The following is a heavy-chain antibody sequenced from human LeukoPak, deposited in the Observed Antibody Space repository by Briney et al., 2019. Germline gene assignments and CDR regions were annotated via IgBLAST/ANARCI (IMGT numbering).Heavy chain of an antibody. V-gene: IGHV1-18*01. D-gene: IGHD3-9*01. CDR2: ISAYNGNT. J-gene: IGHJ6*02. CDR1: GYTFTSYG. Sequence: ASVKVSCKAPGYTFTSYGISWVRQAPGQGLEWMGWISAYNGNTNYAQKLQGRVTMTTDTSTSTAYMELRSLRSDDTAVYYCARDLGSSPRYFDWLLVAQGLWYYYGMDVWGQGTTVTVSS. CDR3: ARDLGSSPRYFDWLLVAQGLWYYYGMDV.